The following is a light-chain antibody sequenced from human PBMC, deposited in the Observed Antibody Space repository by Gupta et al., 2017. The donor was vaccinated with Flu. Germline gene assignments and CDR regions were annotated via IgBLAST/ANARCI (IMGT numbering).Light chain of an antibody. CDR3: HHYDSYPPFT. Sequence: AIRITQSPSSLSASTGDRCTITCRASQGISSYLAWYQQKQGKAPKLLIYDASTLQSGVPSRFSGSGGGINVIFTISDRQEEDFASYYCHHYDSYPPFTFGHGTKVDIK. V-gene: IGKV1-8*01. CDR2: DAS. J-gene: IGKJ3*01. CDR1: QGISSY.